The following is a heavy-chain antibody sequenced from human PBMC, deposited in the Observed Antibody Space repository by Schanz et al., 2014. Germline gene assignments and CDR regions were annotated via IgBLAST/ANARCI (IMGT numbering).Heavy chain of an antibody. CDR2: ISGSGGST. J-gene: IGHJ4*02. D-gene: IGHD2-2*01. V-gene: IGHV3-23*04. Sequence: VQLVESGGGVVKPGGSLRLSCEASEFTFSSYKMNWVRQAPGKGLEWVSGISGSGGSTYYADSVKGRFTISRDNSKNTLYLQMNSLRAEDTAVYYCAKDLLYGAPMPLNHLDYWGQGTLVTVSS. CDR1: EFTFSSYK. CDR3: AKDLLYGAPMPLNHLDY.